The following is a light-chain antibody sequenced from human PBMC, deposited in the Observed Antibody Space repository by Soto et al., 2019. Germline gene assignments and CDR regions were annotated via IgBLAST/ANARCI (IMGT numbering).Light chain of an antibody. CDR1: QSVRSSY. V-gene: IGKV3-20*01. CDR3: QQYGSSPYS. Sequence: EIVLTQSPGTLSLSPGERATLSCRASQSVRSSYLAWYQQKPGQAPRLLIYGASSRAPGIPDSFSGSGSGTAFTLTISRLEPEDFAVYYCQQYGSSPYSFGQGTKLEIK. CDR2: GAS. J-gene: IGKJ2*03.